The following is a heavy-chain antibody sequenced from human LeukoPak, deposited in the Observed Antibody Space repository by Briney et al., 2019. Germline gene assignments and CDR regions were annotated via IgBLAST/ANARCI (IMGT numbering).Heavy chain of an antibody. D-gene: IGHD2-2*01. CDR3: AKVLNAFDAFDI. Sequence: PGGSLRLSCAASGFTFDDYAMHWVRQAPGKGLEWVSGISWNSGSIGYADSVKGRFTISRDNAKNSLYLQMNSLRAEDTALYYCAKVLNAFDAFDIWGQGTMVTVSS. CDR1: GFTFDDYA. J-gene: IGHJ3*02. V-gene: IGHV3-9*01. CDR2: ISWNSGSI.